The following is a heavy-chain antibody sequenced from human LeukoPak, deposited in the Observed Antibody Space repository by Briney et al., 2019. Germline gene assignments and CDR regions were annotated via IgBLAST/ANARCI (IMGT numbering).Heavy chain of an antibody. D-gene: IGHD6-19*01. CDR1: GFTFSSYG. CDR3: AKDRSTGWYAGFDF. Sequence: GGSLRLSCAASGFTFSSYGMHWVRQAPGKGLEWVAYISYDGIYKNYTDSVKGRFTIARDNSKTTLYLQMISLRPEDSAVYFCAKDRSTGWYAGFDFWGQGTLVTVS. CDR2: ISYDGIYK. J-gene: IGHJ5*01. V-gene: IGHV3-30*18.